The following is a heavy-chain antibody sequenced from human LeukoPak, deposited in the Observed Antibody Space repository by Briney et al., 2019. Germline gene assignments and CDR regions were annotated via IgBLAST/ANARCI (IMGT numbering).Heavy chain of an antibody. CDR3: TKDDPLNRS. Sequence: GGSLRLPCAASGFTFSNAWMSWVRQAPGKGLEWVGRIKSKTNGGTTDYAAPVKGRFAISRDDSKNTLYLQMNSLKTEDTAVYYCTKDDPLNRSWGQGTLVTVSS. D-gene: IGHD3-16*01. CDR2: IKSKTNGGTT. V-gene: IGHV3-15*01. J-gene: IGHJ4*02. CDR1: GFTFSNAW.